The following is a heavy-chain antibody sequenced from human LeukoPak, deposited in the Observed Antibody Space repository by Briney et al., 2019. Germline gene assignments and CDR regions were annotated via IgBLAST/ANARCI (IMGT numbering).Heavy chain of an antibody. Sequence: SETLSLTCTVSGGSVSSGSYYWSWIRQPPGKGLEWIGYIYYSGSTNYNPSLKSRVTISVDTSKNQFSLKLSSVTAADTAVYYCARESTYYYDSSGYFNIWGQGTMVTVSS. D-gene: IGHD3-22*01. CDR3: ARESTYYYDSSGYFNI. CDR1: GGSVSSGSYY. CDR2: IYYSGST. V-gene: IGHV4-61*01. J-gene: IGHJ3*02.